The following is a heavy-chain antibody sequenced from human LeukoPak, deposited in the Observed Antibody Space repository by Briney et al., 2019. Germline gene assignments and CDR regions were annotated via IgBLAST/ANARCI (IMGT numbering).Heavy chain of an antibody. V-gene: IGHV3-21*01. CDR3: AREIVATSGAGGY. CDR1: GFTFSSYS. D-gene: IGHD5-12*01. CDR2: ISRSSSYI. J-gene: IGHJ4*02. Sequence: GGSLRLSCAASGFTFSSYSMNWVRQAPGKGLEWVSSISRSSSYIYYADSVKGRFTISRDNAKNSLYLQMNSLRAEDTAVYYRAREIVATSGAGGYWGQGTLVTVSS.